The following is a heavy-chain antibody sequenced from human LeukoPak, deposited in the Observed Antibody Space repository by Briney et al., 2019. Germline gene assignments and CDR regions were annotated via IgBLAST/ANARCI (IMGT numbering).Heavy chain of an antibody. CDR2: IYSGGST. V-gene: IGHV3-66*01. CDR3: ARGTMIVVVTDHYFDY. Sequence: PGGSLRLSCAASELTVSSNYMSWVRQAPGKGLEWVSVIYSGGSTYYADSVKGRFTISRDNSKNTLYLQMNSLRAEDTAVYYCARGTMIVVVTDHYFDYWGQGTLVTVSS. CDR1: ELTVSSNY. D-gene: IGHD3-22*01. J-gene: IGHJ4*02.